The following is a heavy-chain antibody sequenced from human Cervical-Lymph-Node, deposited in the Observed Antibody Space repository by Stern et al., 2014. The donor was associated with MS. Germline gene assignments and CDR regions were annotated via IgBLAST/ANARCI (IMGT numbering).Heavy chain of an antibody. V-gene: IGHV1-69*01. J-gene: IGHJ3*02. D-gene: IGHD3-22*01. CDR3: ARDAPYYYDSSGSLDVFDI. CDR1: GGTLNNYA. CDR2: ITPIFGTV. Sequence: MQLVQSGAEVKKPGSSVKVSCQASGGTLNNYAISWVRQAPGQGLEWMGGITPIFGTVHYAQKFQGRVTLTADAPTRTMYMELSSLRSEDTAVYYCARDAPYYYDSSGSLDVFDIWGQGTMVTVSS.